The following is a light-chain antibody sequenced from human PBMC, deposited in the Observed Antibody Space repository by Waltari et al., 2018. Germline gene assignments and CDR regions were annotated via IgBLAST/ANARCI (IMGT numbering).Light chain of an antibody. CDR3: MQGTRWPYT. J-gene: IGKJ2*01. Sequence: VMTKSPVSLSVTLGQAPSISCKSSQSLVPVDGNTYLNWFHQRPGQSPRRLIYWVFNRDSGVPDRFSGSGSGTDFTLRISRVEAEDFGVYYCMQGTRWPYTFGQGTQLDIK. V-gene: IGKV2-30*02. CDR2: WVF. CDR1: QSLVPVDGNTY.